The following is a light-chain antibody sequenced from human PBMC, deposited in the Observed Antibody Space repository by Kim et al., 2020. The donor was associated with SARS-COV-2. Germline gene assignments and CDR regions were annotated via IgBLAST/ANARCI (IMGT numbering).Light chain of an antibody. CDR3: QAWDSSTVV. J-gene: IGLJ2*01. CDR1: KLGDKY. Sequence: PGQTASITCSGDKLGDKYACWYQQKPGQSPVLVIFQDSKRPSGIPERFSGSNSGNTATLTISGTQAMDEADYYCQAWDSSTVVFGGGTQLTVL. V-gene: IGLV3-1*01. CDR2: QDS.